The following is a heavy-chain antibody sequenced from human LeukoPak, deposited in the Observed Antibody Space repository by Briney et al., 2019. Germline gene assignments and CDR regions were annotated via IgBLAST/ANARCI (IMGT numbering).Heavy chain of an antibody. Sequence: GGSLRLSCAASGFTFSTYSMNWVRQAPGKGLEWVSSISGSYDYKYYADSVKGRFTISGDNSKNTLYLQMNSLRAEDTAVYYCAKDRKQWLAYDAFDIWGQGTTVTVSS. CDR3: AKDRKQWLAYDAFDI. CDR2: ISGSYDYK. D-gene: IGHD6-19*01. J-gene: IGHJ3*02. V-gene: IGHV3-21*01. CDR1: GFTFSTYS.